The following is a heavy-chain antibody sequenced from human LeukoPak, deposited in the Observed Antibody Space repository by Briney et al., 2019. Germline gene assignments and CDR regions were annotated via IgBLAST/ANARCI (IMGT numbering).Heavy chain of an antibody. V-gene: IGHV3-30-3*01. CDR3: ARDSGVGQWLVPYYFDY. Sequence: GGSLRLSCAASGFTFSNYAMHWVRQAPGKRLEWVAVISFDATTKFYADSVKGRFTISRDNAKNSLYLQMNSLRDEDTAVYYCARDSGVGQWLVPYYFDYWGQGTLVTVSS. D-gene: IGHD6-19*01. J-gene: IGHJ4*02. CDR2: ISFDATTK. CDR1: GFTFSNYA.